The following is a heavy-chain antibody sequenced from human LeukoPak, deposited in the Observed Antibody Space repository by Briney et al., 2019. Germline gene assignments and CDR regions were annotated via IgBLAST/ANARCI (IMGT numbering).Heavy chain of an antibody. J-gene: IGHJ4*02. V-gene: IGHV3-23*01. D-gene: IGHD6-13*01. CDR3: ASGAAAGTLTFFDY. Sequence: GGSLRLSCAASGFTFSSYAMSWVRQAPGKGLEWVSSITGSDGSTYYADSVKGRFTISRDNSKSTLYLQMSSLRAEDTAVYYCASGAAAGTLTFFDYWGQGTLVTVSS. CDR1: GFTFSSYA. CDR2: ITGSDGST.